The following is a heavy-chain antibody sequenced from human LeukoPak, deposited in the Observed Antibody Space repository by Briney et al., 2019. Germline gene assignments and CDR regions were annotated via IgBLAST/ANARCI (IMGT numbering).Heavy chain of an antibody. V-gene: IGHV4-31*03. CDR3: ARVPYSSGWFLLDY. CDR2: IYYSGST. Sequence: PSQTLSLTCTVSGGSISSGGYYWSWIRQHPGKGLEWIGYIYYSGSTYYNPSLKSRVTISVDTSKNQFSLKLSSVTAADTAVYYCARVPYSSGWFLLDYWGQGTLVTVSS. J-gene: IGHJ4*02. CDR1: GGSISSGGYY. D-gene: IGHD6-19*01.